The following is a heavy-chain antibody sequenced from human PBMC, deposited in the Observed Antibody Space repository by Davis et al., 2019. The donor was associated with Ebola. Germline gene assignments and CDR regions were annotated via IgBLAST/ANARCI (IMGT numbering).Heavy chain of an antibody. V-gene: IGHV3-73*01. CDR1: GFTFSGSA. Sequence: GESLKIPCAASGFTFSGSAMHWVRQASGKGLEWVGRIRSKANSYATAYAASVKGRFTISRDDSKNTAYLQMNSLKTEDTAVYYCTSGGKVDYWGQGTLVTVSS. CDR3: TSGGKVDY. D-gene: IGHD1-26*01. J-gene: IGHJ4*02. CDR2: IRSKANSYAT.